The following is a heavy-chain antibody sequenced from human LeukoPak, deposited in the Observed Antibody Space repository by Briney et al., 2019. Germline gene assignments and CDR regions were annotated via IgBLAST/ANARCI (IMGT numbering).Heavy chain of an antibody. CDR3: ARGRLTAAGTRYYYYMDV. D-gene: IGHD6-13*01. J-gene: IGHJ6*03. CDR2: INHSGST. CDR1: GGSISSYY. V-gene: IGHV4-34*01. Sequence: SESLSLTCTVSGGSISSYYWSWIRQPPGKGLEWIVEINHSGSTNYNPSLKSRVTISVDTSKNQFSLKLSSVTAADTAVYYSARGRLTAAGTRYYYYMDVWGKGTTVTVSS.